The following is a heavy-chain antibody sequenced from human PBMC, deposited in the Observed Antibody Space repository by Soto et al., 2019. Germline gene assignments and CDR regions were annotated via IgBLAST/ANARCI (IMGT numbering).Heavy chain of an antibody. CDR2: IKQDASEK. CDR3: ASRRPRGGQHLVMGV. CDR1: GFTFSSDW. V-gene: IGHV3-7*01. D-gene: IGHD2-21*01. J-gene: IGHJ6*04. Sequence: EVQLAESGGGLVQPGGSLRLSCAASGFTFSSDWMSWVRQAPGKGLEWVGNIKQDASEKYYVDAVKGRFTISSDNAKHSVYLQMNCLRAADTAVYYCASRRPRGGQHLVMGVWGKGTTVTVSA.